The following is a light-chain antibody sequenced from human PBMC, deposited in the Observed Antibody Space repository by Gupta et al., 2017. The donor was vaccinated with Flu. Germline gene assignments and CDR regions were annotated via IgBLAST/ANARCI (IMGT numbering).Light chain of an antibody. CDR3: QAWDSGSMV. J-gene: IGLJ2*01. V-gene: IGLV3-1*01. CDR2: RDD. CDR1: QLREKF. Sequence: SYELTQSPSVSVSPGQTTTITCSGDQLREKFVSWYQQRPGQSPLLVMSRDDRRPSGVPERFYGANSANKANMTISETQSVDYSDDSCQAWDSGSMVFGAGTKLTVL.